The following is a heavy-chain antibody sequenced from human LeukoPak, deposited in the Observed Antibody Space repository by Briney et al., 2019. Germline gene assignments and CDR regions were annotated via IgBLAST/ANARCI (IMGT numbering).Heavy chain of an antibody. D-gene: IGHD4-17*01. Sequence: SVKVSCKASGGTFSSYAISWVRRAPGQGLEWMGGIIPIFGTANYAQKFQGRVTITTDESTSTAYMELSSLRSEDTAVYYCASHYGEGYYYYYMDVWGKGTTVTVSS. CDR2: IIPIFGTA. J-gene: IGHJ6*03. CDR3: ASHYGEGYYYYYMDV. V-gene: IGHV1-69*05. CDR1: GGTFSSYA.